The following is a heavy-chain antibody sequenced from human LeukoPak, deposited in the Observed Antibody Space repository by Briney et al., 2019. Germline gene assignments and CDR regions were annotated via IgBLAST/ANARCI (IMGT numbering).Heavy chain of an antibody. J-gene: IGHJ4*02. D-gene: IGHD2-2*01. V-gene: IGHV4-39*01. CDR2: IYYAGST. CDR3: ARRCSSSNCFYY. Sequence: SETLSLTCTVSGGSISSSSYYWGWIRQPPGKGLEWIGSIYYAGSTYYNPSLKSRVTISVDTSKNQFSLKLSSVTAADTAVYYCARRCSSSNCFYYWGQGTLVTVSS. CDR1: GGSISSSSYY.